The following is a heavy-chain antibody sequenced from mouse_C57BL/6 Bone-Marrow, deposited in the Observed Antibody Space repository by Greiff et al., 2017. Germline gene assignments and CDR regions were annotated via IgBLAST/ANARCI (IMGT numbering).Heavy chain of an antibody. CDR2: IYPGDGDT. CDR1: GYAFSSSW. D-gene: IGHD1-1*01. V-gene: IGHV1-82*01. CDR3: ANYGRDY. Sequence: VQGVESGPELVKPGASVKISCKASGYAFSSSWMNWVKQRPGKGLEWIGRIYPGDGDTNYNGKFKGKATLTADKSSSTAYMQLSSLTSEDSAVYFCANYGRDYWGQGTTLTVSS. J-gene: IGHJ2*01.